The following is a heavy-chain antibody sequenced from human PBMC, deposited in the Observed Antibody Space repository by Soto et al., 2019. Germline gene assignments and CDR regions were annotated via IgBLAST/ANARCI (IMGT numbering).Heavy chain of an antibody. CDR2: VTGRSSST. J-gene: IGHJ3*02. V-gene: IGHV3-23*01. D-gene: IGHD2-2*01. Sequence: EVRLLESGGGLVQPGGSLRLSCVASGFTFSNYAMSWVRQAPGKGLEWVSVVTGRSSSTYYADSVEGRFIISRDNSRNALFLQMNSRGAEDTAVYYCTKHLPSKKNQRRWADAFHIWGQGTILTVSS. CDR3: TKHLPSKKNQRRWADAFHI. CDR1: GFTFSNYA.